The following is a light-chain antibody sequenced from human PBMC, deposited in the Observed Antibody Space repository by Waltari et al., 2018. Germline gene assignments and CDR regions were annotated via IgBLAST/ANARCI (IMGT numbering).Light chain of an antibody. CDR2: SNN. CDR1: SSNIGSNT. J-gene: IGLJ2*01. Sequence: QSVLTQPPSASGTPGPRVTISCSGSSSNIGSNTVNWYQQLPGTAPKLLIYSNNQRPSGVPDRVAGSKSGTSASLAISGLQSEDEADYYCAAWDDSLNGVVFGGGTKLTVL. CDR3: AAWDDSLNGVV. V-gene: IGLV1-44*01.